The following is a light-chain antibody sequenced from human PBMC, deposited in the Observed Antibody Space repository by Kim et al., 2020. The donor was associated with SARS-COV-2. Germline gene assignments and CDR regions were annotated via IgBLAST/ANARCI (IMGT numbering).Light chain of an antibody. J-gene: IGKJ2*01. CDR2: DAS. V-gene: IGKV1-5*01. Sequence: GDRVPITCRASQSVSDWLAWDQQKPGKAPNLLIYDASNLERGDPSRFSGRRSGAEFTRTITNLQPDNFATYYCQQYHTYSSTFGLGTKLEI. CDR3: QQYHTYSST. CDR1: QSVSDW.